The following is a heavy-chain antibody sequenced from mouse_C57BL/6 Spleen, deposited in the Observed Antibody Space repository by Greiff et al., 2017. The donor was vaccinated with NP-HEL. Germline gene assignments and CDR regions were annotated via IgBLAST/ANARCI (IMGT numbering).Heavy chain of an antibody. CDR3: ARGYGSHYYAMDY. Sequence: QVQLKQPGAELVKPGASVKLSCKASGYTFTSYWMHWVKQRPGQGLEWIGMIHPNSGSTNYNEKFKSKATLTVDKSSSTAYMQLSSLTSEDSAVYYCARGYGSHYYAMDYWGQGTSVTVSS. J-gene: IGHJ4*01. CDR2: IHPNSGST. CDR1: GYTFTSYW. D-gene: IGHD1-1*01. V-gene: IGHV1-64*01.